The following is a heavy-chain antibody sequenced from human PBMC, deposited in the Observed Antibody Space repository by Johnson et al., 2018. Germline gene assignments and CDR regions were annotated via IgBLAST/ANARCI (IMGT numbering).Heavy chain of an antibody. Sequence: EVQLVESGGGLVKPGGSLRLSCAASGFTFSSYSMNWVRQAPGKGLEWVSFISSSSSYIYYADSVKGRFTISRDNAKNSLYLQMNSLRVEDTAGYYCARESAYCGGDCYSNYYMDVWGKGTTVTVSS. CDR1: GFTFSSYS. CDR3: ARESAYCGGDCYSNYYMDV. D-gene: IGHD2-21*02. V-gene: IGHV3-21*01. CDR2: ISSSSSYI. J-gene: IGHJ6*03.